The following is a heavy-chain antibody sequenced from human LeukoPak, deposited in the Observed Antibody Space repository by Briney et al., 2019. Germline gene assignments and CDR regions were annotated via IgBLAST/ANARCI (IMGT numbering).Heavy chain of an antibody. Sequence: GGSLRLFCAASGFTFSSYSMHWLRQSPGKGVVCLSYFNSCSNYILYTHSVKGGYNLSRDNAKHSLYLQKNSQSGEDSAVFLCTITTRGSCYSCYCYYYYIDVWGKGTTVTV. CDR2: FNSCSNYI. V-gene: IGHV3-21*01. CDR3: TITTRGSCYSCYCYYYYIDV. J-gene: IGHJ6*03. D-gene: IGHD2-15*01. CDR1: GFTFSSYS.